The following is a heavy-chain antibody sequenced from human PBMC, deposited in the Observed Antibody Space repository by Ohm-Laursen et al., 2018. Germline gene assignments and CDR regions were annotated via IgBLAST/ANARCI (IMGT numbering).Heavy chain of an antibody. CDR1: GGSFSGYY. J-gene: IGHJ6*02. D-gene: IGHD3-3*01. CDR2: INHSGRT. Sequence: GTLSLTCAVYGGSFSGYYWSWIRQPPGKGLEWIGEINHSGRTNYNPSLKSQVTISVETSKNPFSLKLSSVTAANTAVYYCASLRDYDFWSGYPPLYGMDVWGQGTTVTVSS. CDR3: ASLRDYDFWSGYPPLYGMDV. V-gene: IGHV4-34*01.